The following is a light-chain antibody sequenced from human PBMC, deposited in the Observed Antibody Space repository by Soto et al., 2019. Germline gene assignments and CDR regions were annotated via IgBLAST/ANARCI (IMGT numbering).Light chain of an antibody. CDR1: QDIYNY. CDR3: QQYDNFPYN. J-gene: IGKJ2*01. CDR2: GAS. Sequence: DIQMTQSPSSLSASVGDRVTITYQASQDIYNYLNWYQQKPGKAPNLLIYGASNLETGVPSRFSGSGSGTYFTFTISSLQPEDIATYYCQQYDNFPYNFGQGTKLAIK. V-gene: IGKV1-33*01.